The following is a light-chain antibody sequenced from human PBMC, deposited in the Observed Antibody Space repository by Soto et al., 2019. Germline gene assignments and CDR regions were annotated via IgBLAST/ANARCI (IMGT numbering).Light chain of an antibody. CDR2: EVT. CDR3: SSYAGSNRYVI. CDR1: SSDVGGYNY. Sequence: QSALTQPPSASGSPGQSVTISCTGTSSDVGGYNYVSWYQHHPGKAPKLMIYEVTKRPSGVPDRFSGSKSGNTASLTVSGLQGEDEADYYCSSYAGSNRYVIFGGGTKLTVL. J-gene: IGLJ2*01. V-gene: IGLV2-8*01.